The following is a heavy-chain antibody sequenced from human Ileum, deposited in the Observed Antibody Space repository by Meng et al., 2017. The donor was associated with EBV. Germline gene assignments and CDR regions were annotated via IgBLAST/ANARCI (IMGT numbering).Heavy chain of an antibody. CDR2: IIHGGSP. V-gene: IGHV4-34*12. CDR1: VGSLIGVY. J-gene: IGHJ4*02. Sequence: QLQLPQWGAGLLEPSEHLSLTCAVTVGSLIGVYWNWIGQPPGKGLEWIGEIIHGGSPSYNPSLKSRVTISINTSKNQLSLMLSSVTAADTAVYYCARRPTGIDYWGQGTLVTVSS. CDR3: ARRPTGIDY. D-gene: IGHD2-8*02.